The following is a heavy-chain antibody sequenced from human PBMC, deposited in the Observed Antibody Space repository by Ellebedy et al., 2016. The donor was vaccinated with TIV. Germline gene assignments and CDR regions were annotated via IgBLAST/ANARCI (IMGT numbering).Heavy chain of an antibody. J-gene: IGHJ5*02. CDR2: IIPIFGTA. CDR1: GGTFSSYA. Sequence: SVKVSCXASGGTFSSYAISWVRQAPGQGLEWMGGIIPIFGTANYAQKLQGRVTMTTDTSTSTAYMELSSLRSEDTAVYYCASSGRQGTPYCGGDCYPSWGQGTLVTVSS. CDR3: ASSGRQGTPYCGGDCYPS. D-gene: IGHD2-21*02. V-gene: IGHV1-69*05.